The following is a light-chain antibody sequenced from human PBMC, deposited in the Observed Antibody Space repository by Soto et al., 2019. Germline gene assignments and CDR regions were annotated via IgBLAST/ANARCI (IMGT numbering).Light chain of an antibody. CDR2: GAS. CDR1: QSVDSSY. J-gene: IGKJ1*01. V-gene: IGKV3-20*01. Sequence: EIVWTQSPGTLSLSPVERSTLSFMSSQSVDSSYLAWYHQRPGQAPRLLIYGASSRATGIPDRFSASGSGTDFTLTISRLEPEDFAVYYCQQYTSAPLTFGQGTKVDIK. CDR3: QQYTSAPLT.